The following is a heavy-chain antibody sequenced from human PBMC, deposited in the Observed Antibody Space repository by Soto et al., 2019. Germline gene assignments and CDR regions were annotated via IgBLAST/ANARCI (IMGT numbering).Heavy chain of an antibody. V-gene: IGHV1-8*01. Sequence: GASVKVSCKASGYTFTSYDINWVRQATGQGLEWMGWMNPNSGNTGYAQKFQGRVTMTRNTSISTAYMELSSLRSEDTAVYYCARIGSWDIVVVVAATDGMDVWGQGTTVTVSS. D-gene: IGHD2-15*01. CDR1: GYTFTSYD. CDR3: ARIGSWDIVVVVAATDGMDV. J-gene: IGHJ6*02. CDR2: MNPNSGNT.